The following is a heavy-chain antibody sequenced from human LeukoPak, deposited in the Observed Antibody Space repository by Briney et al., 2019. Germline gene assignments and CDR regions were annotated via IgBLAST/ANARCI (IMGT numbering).Heavy chain of an antibody. D-gene: IGHD3-10*01. Sequence: SETLSLTCGVSGGSLSFYYWSWIRQSPGKGLEWIAEISQNGDSNYNMSLKSRVTISVDTSKNQFSLKLSSVTAADTAVYYCARHRRLKTYYYGSGSDYWGQGTLVTVSS. V-gene: IGHV4-34*01. J-gene: IGHJ4*02. CDR2: ISQNGDS. CDR3: ARHRRLKTYYYGSGSDY. CDR1: GGSLSFYY.